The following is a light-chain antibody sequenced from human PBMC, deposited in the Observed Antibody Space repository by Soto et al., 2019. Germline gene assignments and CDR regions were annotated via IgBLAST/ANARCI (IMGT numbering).Light chain of an antibody. V-gene: IGLV1-44*01. J-gene: IGLJ2*01. Sequence: QSVLTQPPSASGTPGQRVTISCSGSSSNIGSNNVNWYQQLPGTATKLLIYRNNHRPSGVPERFSGSKSGTSASLAISGIQSEDVADYYCAAWDDSLNGVVFGGGTQLSVL. CDR3: AAWDDSLNGVV. CDR2: RNN. CDR1: SSNIGSNN.